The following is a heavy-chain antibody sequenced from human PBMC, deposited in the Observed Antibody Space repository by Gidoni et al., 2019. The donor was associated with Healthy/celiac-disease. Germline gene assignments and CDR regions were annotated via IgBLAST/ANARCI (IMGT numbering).Heavy chain of an antibody. V-gene: IGHV5-51*01. D-gene: IGHD4-17*01. CDR3: ARHGTVTTYLDC. Sequence: EVQLVQSGAEVKKPGESLKISCMRSGYSFTSYWIGWVRQMPGKGLEWMGLIHPVDSDTRYSPSFQGQVTISGDKSISTAYLQWSRLKASDTDMYYCARHGTVTTYLDCWGQGTLVTVSS. CDR2: IHPVDSDT. J-gene: IGHJ4*02. CDR1: GYSFTSYW.